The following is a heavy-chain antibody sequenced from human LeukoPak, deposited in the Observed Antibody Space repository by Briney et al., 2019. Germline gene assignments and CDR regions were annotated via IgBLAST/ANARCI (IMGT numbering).Heavy chain of an antibody. V-gene: IGHV4-38-2*02. CDR1: GYSISSGYY. Sequence: SETLSLTCTVSGYSISSGYYWGWIRQPPGKGLEWIGRIHTSGSTNYNPSLKSRVTMSVDTSKNQFSLKLSSVTAADTAVYYCARDRYYYDSSGYYRLDYWGQGTLVTVSS. J-gene: IGHJ4*02. D-gene: IGHD3-22*01. CDR2: IHTSGST. CDR3: ARDRYYYDSSGYYRLDY.